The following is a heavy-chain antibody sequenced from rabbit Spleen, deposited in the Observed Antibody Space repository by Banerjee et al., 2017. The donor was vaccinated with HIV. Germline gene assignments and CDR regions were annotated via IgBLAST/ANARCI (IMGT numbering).Heavy chain of an antibody. CDR3: ARDLAGVIGWNFNL. V-gene: IGHV1S45*01. Sequence: QEQLVESGGDLVQPGASLTLTCTASGFDFSAYTFMCWVRQAPGKGLEWIACIDTGSRDFTYYASWAKGRFTISKTSSTTVTLQMTSLTAADTATYFCARDLAGVIGWNFNLWGPGTLVTVS. D-gene: IGHD4-1*01. J-gene: IGHJ4*01. CDR2: IDTGSRDFT. CDR1: GFDFSAYTF.